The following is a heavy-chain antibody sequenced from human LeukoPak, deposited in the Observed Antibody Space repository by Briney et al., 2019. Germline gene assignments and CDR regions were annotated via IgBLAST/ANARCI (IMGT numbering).Heavy chain of an antibody. J-gene: IGHJ4*02. CDR3: ATYNWEYEADY. CDR1: GFTFSNYW. V-gene: IGHV3-74*01. D-gene: IGHD1-20*01. Sequence: PGGSLRLSCAASGFTFSNYWIYSVRHVPGKGLVWVSRISPDGKDTSHADSVKGRFTISRDNAKNTLYLQMNSLRAEDTAVYYCATYNWEYEADYWGQGTLVTVSS. CDR2: ISPDGKDT.